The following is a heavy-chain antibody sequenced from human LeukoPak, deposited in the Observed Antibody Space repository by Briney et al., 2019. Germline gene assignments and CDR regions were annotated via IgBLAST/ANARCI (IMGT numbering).Heavy chain of an antibody. Sequence: GGSLRLSCVASGFAFNTFAMTWVRQAPGKGLEWVSSICSDDGRTYYADSVKGRFTISRDNAQNTLYLQMINLRAEDTALYYCARATGANCYWGSNFWGQGTLVTASP. J-gene: IGHJ4*02. CDR3: ARATGANCYWGSNF. D-gene: IGHD2-15*01. CDR2: ICSDDGRT. CDR1: GFAFNTFA. V-gene: IGHV3-23*01.